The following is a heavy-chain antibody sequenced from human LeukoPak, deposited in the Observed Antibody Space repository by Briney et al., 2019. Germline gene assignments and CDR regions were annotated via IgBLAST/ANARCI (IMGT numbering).Heavy chain of an antibody. Sequence: PGGSLRLSCAASGFTFDDYGMSWVRQAPGKGLEWVSGINWNGGSTGYADSVKGRFTISRDNAKNSLYLQMNSLRAEDTALYYCARDIAAAGVAGYYYYMDVWGKGTTVTVSS. V-gene: IGHV3-20*04. CDR2: INWNGGST. CDR3: ARDIAAAGVAGYYYYMDV. J-gene: IGHJ6*03. D-gene: IGHD6-13*01. CDR1: GFTFDDYG.